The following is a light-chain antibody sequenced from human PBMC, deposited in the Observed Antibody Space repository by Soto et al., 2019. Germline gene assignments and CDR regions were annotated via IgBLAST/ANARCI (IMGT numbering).Light chain of an antibody. J-gene: IGKJ2*01. CDR3: QQYGGVPYT. Sequence: IVFTQSPGTLSFSPGQRATLSCRASESISRDYLAWYQQRLGQAPRLLIYGASSGATGIPDRFSGSGSGTDFTLTISRLEPEDFAIYYCQQYGGVPYTFGQGTKVDIK. V-gene: IGKV3-20*01. CDR2: GAS. CDR1: ESISRDY.